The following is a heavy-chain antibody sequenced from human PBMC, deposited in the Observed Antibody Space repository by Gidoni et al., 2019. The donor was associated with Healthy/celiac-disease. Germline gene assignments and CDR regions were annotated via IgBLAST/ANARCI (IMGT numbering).Heavy chain of an antibody. V-gene: IGHV4-34*01. Sequence: QVQLQQWGAGLLKPSETLSLTCAVYGGSFRGYYWSWIRQSPGKGLEWIGEINHSGSTNYNPSLKSRVTISVDTSKNQFSLKLSSVTAADTAVYYCARGDGCSSTSCYFQHWGQGTLVTVSS. J-gene: IGHJ1*01. CDR1: GGSFRGYY. D-gene: IGHD2-2*01. CDR3: ARGDGCSSTSCYFQH. CDR2: INHSGST.